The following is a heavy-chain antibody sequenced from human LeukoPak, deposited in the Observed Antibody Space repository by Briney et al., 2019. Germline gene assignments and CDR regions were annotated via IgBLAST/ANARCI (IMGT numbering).Heavy chain of an antibody. CDR1: GFTFSSYG. CDR2: ISYDGSNK. Sequence: PGRSLRLSCAASGFTFSSYGMHWVRQDPGKGLEWVAVISYDGSNKYDADSVKGRFTISRDNSKNTLYLQMNKLRVEDTAVYYCAKSSLRGHSLWYFDLWGRGTPVTVSS. J-gene: IGHJ2*01. D-gene: IGHD3-10*01. V-gene: IGHV3-30*18. CDR3: AKSSLRGHSLWYFDL.